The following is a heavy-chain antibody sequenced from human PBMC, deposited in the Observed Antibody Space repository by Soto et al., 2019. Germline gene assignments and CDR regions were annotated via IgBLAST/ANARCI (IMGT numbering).Heavy chain of an antibody. Sequence: ASVKVSWKAAGYAITIYDINWVRQATGKGLEWMGWMNPNSGNTGYAQKFQGRVTMTRNTSISTAYMELSSLRSEDTAVYYCARGPFGSSGWFDAFDIWGQGTMVTVS. D-gene: IGHD6-19*01. CDR1: GYAITIYD. CDR3: ARGPFGSSGWFDAFDI. J-gene: IGHJ3*02. CDR2: MNPNSGNT. V-gene: IGHV1-8*01.